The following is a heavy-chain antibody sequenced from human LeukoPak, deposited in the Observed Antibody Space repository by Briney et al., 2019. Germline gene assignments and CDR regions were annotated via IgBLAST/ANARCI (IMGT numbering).Heavy chain of an antibody. J-gene: IGHJ3*02. Sequence: PGGSLRLSCAAPGFTFSNYAMGWVRQAPGKGLEWVSSINGRDGRTYYADSVRGRFSISSDNSKNTLFLQTNSLRAEDTAVYYCARGEAFAFDMWGQGTMVTVSS. CDR1: GFTFSNYA. CDR2: INGRDGRT. V-gene: IGHV3-23*01. CDR3: ARGEAFAFDM.